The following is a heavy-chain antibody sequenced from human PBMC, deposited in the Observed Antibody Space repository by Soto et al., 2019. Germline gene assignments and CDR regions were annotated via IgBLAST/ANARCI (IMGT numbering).Heavy chain of an antibody. V-gene: IGHV4-31*03. CDR3: ASKPPDLYGMDV. J-gene: IGHJ6*02. Sequence: RSLTCTVSGGSISSGGYYWSWIRQHPGKGLEWIGYIYYSGSTYYNPSLKSRVTISVDTSKNQFSLKLSSVTAADTAVYYCASKPPDLYGMDVWGQGTTVTVSS. CDR1: GGSISSGGYY. CDR2: IYYSGST.